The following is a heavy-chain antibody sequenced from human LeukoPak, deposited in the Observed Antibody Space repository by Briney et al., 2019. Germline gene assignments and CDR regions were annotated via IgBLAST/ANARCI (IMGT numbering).Heavy chain of an antibody. Sequence: SETLSLTCTVSGDSISNSIWWSWLRQPPGKGLEWIGEVDHTGNTNYRPSLDSRVTLSIDTSKNHFSLTLTSVTAADTAVYYCARGDYYYMDVWGKGTTVTVPS. J-gene: IGHJ6*03. CDR2: VDHTGNT. CDR1: GDSISNSIW. V-gene: IGHV4-4*02. CDR3: ARGDYYYMDV. D-gene: IGHD1-26*01.